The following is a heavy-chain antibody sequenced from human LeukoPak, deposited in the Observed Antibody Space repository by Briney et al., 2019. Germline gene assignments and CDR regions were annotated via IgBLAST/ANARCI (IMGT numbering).Heavy chain of an antibody. CDR2: INSDGSST. CDR1: GFTFSSYW. D-gene: IGHD6-19*01. V-gene: IGHV3-74*01. CDR3: ARSGSSGWYGFDY. Sequence: PGGSLRLSCAASGFTFSSYWMHWVRQAPGKGLVWVSRINSDGSSTIYADSVKGRFTFSRDNAKNTLYLQMNSLRAEDTAVYYCARSGSSGWYGFDYWGQGTLVTVSS. J-gene: IGHJ4*02.